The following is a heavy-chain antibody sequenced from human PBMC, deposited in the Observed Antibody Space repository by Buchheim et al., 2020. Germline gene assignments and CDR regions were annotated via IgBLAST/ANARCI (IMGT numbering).Heavy chain of an antibody. D-gene: IGHD5-18*01. CDR2: IYYSGST. CDR3: ARDGDTAMVYSGMDV. CDR1: GGSISSGGYS. Sequence: QLQLQESGSGLVKPSQTLSLTCAVSGGSISSGGYSWSWIRQPPGKGLEWIGYIYYSGSTYYNPSLKSRVTISVDTSKNQFSLKLSSVTAADTAVYYCARDGDTAMVYSGMDVWGQGTT. J-gene: IGHJ6*02. V-gene: IGHV4-30-2*05.